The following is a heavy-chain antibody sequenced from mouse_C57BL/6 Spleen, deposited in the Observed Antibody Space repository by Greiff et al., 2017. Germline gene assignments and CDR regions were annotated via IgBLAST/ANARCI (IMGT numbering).Heavy chain of an antibody. CDR2: ISDGGSYT. J-gene: IGHJ2*01. CDR1: GFTFSSYA. CDR3: ARDRGYYGNFDY. D-gene: IGHD2-1*01. Sequence: EVKVVESGGGLVKPGGSLKLSCAASGFTFSSYAMSWVRQTPEKRLEWVATISDGGSYTYYPDNVKGRFTISRDNAKNNLYLQMSHLKSEDTAMYYCARDRGYYGNFDYWGQGTTLTVSS. V-gene: IGHV5-4*01.